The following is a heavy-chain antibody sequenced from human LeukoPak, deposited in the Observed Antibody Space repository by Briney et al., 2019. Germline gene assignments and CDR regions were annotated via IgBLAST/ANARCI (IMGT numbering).Heavy chain of an antibody. D-gene: IGHD2-21*02. CDR3: AREVDVGPYCGGDCYSDY. J-gene: IGHJ4*02. CDR2: IIPIFGTA. CDR1: GGTFSSYA. Sequence: SVKVSCKASGGTFSSYAISWVRQAPGQGLEWMGRIIPIFGTANYVQKFQGRVTITTDESTSTAYMELSSLRSEDTALYYCAREVDVGPYCGGDCYSDYWGQGTLVTVSS. V-gene: IGHV1-69*05.